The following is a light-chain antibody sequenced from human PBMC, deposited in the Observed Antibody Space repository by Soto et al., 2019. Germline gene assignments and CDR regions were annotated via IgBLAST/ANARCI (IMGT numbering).Light chain of an antibody. CDR1: SSDVGGYNY. V-gene: IGLV2-14*01. CDR2: EVS. CDR3: SSYTFISTGV. J-gene: IGLJ3*02. Sequence: QSALTQPASVSGSPGQSITISCTGTSSDVGGYNYVSWYQQHPGKAPKLMIYEVSNRPSGVSNRFSGSKSANTASLTISGLQAEDEADYYCSSYTFISTGVFGGGTKLTVL.